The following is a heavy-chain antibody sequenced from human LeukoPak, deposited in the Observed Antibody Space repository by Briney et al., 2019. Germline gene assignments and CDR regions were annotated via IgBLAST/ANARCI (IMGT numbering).Heavy chain of an antibody. CDR3: ARDPYSGSYGNNYYYYMDV. D-gene: IGHD5-12*01. CDR2: ITSSGTYT. CDR1: GFTFSNYN. Sequence: GGSLRLSCADSGFTFSNYNMNWVRQAPGKAMEWVSSITSSGTYTFYADSVKGRFTISRDNAQNSLYLQMNSLRAEDTAVYYCARDPYSGSYGNNYYYYMDVWGKGTTVTISS. J-gene: IGHJ6*03. V-gene: IGHV3-21*01.